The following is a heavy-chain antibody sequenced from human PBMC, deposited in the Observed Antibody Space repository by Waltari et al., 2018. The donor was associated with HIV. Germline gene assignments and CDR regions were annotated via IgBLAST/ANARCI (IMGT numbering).Heavy chain of an antibody. CDR2: SYSGGRT. J-gene: IGHJ4*02. CDR3: ARGWAAAAEN. CDR1: GFTVSSNY. V-gene: IGHV3-66*02. D-gene: IGHD6-13*01. Sequence: EVQLVESGGGLVQPGGSLRLSCAASGFTVSSNYMSWVRQGPGKGLEWVSVSYSGGRTYYADSLKGRFTISRDNSKNTLYLQMNSLRAEDTAVYYCARGWAAAAENWGQGTLVTVSS.